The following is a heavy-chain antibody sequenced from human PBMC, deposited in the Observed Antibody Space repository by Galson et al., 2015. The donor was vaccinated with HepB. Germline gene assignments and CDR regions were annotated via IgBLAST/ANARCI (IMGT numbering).Heavy chain of an antibody. CDR3: ARGGPIGLDSSGSYAPFDY. J-gene: IGHJ4*02. Sequence: SVKVSCKASGYTFTSYYMHWVRQAPGQGLEWMGIINPSGGSTSYAQKFQGRVTMTRDTSTSTVYMELSSLRSEDTAVYYCARGGPIGLDSSGSYAPFDYWGQGTLVTVSS. V-gene: IGHV1-46*01. CDR1: GYTFTSYY. D-gene: IGHD1-26*01. CDR2: INPSGGST.